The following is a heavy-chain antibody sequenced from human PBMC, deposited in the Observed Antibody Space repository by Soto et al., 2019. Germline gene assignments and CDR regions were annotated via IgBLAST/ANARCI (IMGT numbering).Heavy chain of an antibody. CDR3: ARDFNGLRYVDGLAFDI. CDR2: MNPNSGNT. D-gene: IGHD3-9*01. CDR1: GYTFTSYD. J-gene: IGHJ3*02. Sequence: ASVKVSCKASGYTFTSYDINWVRQATGQGLEWMGWMNPNSGNTGYAQKFQGRVTMTRNTSISTAYMELSSLRSEDTAVYYCARDFNGLRYVDGLAFDIWGQGTMVTVS. V-gene: IGHV1-8*01.